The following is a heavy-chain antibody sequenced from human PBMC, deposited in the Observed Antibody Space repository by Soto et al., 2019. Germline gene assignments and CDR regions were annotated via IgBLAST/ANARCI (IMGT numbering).Heavy chain of an antibody. CDR3: ARGGSSSWLRIFHH. J-gene: IGHJ1*01. CDR2: IYESGST. D-gene: IGHD6-13*01. Sequence: SETLSLTCAVSGVSISTANWWSWVRQPPGKGLEWIGEIYESGSTNYNPSLKGRVAISLDKSKNQFSLKLSSVTAADTAVYYCARGGSSSWLRIFHHWGQGTLVTVYS. CDR1: GVSISTANW. V-gene: IGHV4-4*02.